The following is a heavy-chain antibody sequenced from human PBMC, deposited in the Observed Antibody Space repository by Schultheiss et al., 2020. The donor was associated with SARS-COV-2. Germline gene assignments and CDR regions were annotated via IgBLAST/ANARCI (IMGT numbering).Heavy chain of an antibody. J-gene: IGHJ4*02. CDR3: ARGWFIEMATVCLDY. CDR2: INPNSGGT. V-gene: IGHV1-2*02. D-gene: IGHD5-24*01. CDR1: GYTFTSYD. Sequence: ASVKVSCKASGYTFTSYDINWVRQATGQGLEWMGWINPNSGGTNYAQKFQGRVTMTRDTSISTAYMELSRLTSDDTAVYYCARGWFIEMATVCLDYWGQGTLVTVSS.